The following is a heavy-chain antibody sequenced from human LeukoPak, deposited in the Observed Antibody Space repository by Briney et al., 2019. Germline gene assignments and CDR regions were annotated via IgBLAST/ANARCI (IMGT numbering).Heavy chain of an antibody. V-gene: IGHV4-61*02. J-gene: IGHJ4*02. CDR2: IYTSGST. CDR3: ARSFAYRTVLDY. Sequence: SETLFLTCTVSGGSISSGSYYWSWIRQPAGKGLEWIVRIYTSGSTNYNPSLKSRVTISVDTSKNQFSLKLSFLTAADTAVYYCARSFAYRTVLDYWGQGTLVTVSS. CDR1: GGSISSGSYY. D-gene: IGHD2-21*01.